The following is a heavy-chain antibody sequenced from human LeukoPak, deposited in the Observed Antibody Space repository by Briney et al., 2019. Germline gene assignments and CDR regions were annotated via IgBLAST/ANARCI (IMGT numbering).Heavy chain of an antibody. D-gene: IGHD1-26*01. V-gene: IGHV4-39*07. CDR1: GGSISSTTYY. CDR2: IYKTGST. Sequence: KPSETLSLTCTVSGGSISSTTYYWAWIRQPPGKGLEWIGSIYKTGSTNYSPSLKSRVTISVDTSKNQFSLKLSSVTAADTAVYYCAVTVGATYRDWGQGTLVTVSS. CDR3: AVTVGATYRD. J-gene: IGHJ4*02.